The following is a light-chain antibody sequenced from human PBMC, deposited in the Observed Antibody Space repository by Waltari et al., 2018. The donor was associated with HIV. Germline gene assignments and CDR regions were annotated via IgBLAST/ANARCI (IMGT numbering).Light chain of an antibody. CDR3: SSYTSSSTVV. Sequence: QSALTQPASVSGSPGQSITISCTGTSSDVGGYHYVSWYQKQPGKAPKHMIYEVSNRPSGVSNRFSGSKSGNTASLTISGLQAEDEADYYCSSYTSSSTVVFGGGTKLTVL. V-gene: IGLV2-14*01. J-gene: IGLJ2*01. CDR2: EVS. CDR1: SSDVGGYHY.